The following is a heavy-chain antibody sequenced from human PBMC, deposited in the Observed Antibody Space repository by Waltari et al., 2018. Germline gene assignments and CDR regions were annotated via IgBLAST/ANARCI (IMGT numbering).Heavy chain of an antibody. Sequence: EVQLVESGGGLVQPGGSPRLSWAASGVTVSSYWMSWVRQAPGKGLEWVANIKQDGSGKYYVDSVKGRFTISRDNAKNSLYLQMNSLRAEDTAVYYCARDGEPGIAAAGNFPYAFDIWGQGTMVTVSS. J-gene: IGHJ3*02. CDR3: ARDGEPGIAAAGNFPYAFDI. CDR1: GVTVSSYW. CDR2: IKQDGSGK. V-gene: IGHV3-7*01. D-gene: IGHD6-13*01.